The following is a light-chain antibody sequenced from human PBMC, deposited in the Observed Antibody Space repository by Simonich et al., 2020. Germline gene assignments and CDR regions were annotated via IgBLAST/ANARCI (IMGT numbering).Light chain of an antibody. CDR2: AAS. V-gene: IGKV1-39*01. CDR3: QQSYSTPWT. J-gene: IGKJ1*01. CDR1: QSINTY. Sequence: DIQMTQSPSSLSASVGDRVTITGRASQSINTYLNWYQQKPGKAPKLLIYAASSLQIGVPARVSGGGSGTDFTLTISRLQHEEFATYYWQQSYSTPWTFGHGTKVEIK.